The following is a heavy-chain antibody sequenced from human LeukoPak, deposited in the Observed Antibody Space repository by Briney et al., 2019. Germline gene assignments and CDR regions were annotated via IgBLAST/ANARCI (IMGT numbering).Heavy chain of an antibody. CDR2: IYGGDSET. J-gene: IGHJ2*01. CDR3: ARGIAAAGPFWYFDF. Sequence: GESLKISCRGSGYSFAKYWNAWVRQMPGKGLEWMGFIYGGDSETKYSPSFQGQVTISVDRSISTAYLQWSSLKASDTAIYYCARGIAAAGPFWYFDFWGRGTLVTVSS. D-gene: IGHD6-13*01. CDR1: GYSFAKYW. V-gene: IGHV5-51*01.